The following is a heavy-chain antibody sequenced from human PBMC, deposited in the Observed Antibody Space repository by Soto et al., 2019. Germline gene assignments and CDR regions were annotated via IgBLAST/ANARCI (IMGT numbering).Heavy chain of an antibody. Sequence: QVQLVQSGAEVKTPGSSVKVSCKASGGTFSSYAISWVRQTPGQGLEWMGGIIPIFGTANYAQKFRGRVTITADESTSTAYMELSSLRSEDTAVYYCARDNLRTYGMDVWGQGTTVTVSS. CDR1: GGTFSSYA. CDR2: IIPIFGTA. CDR3: ARDNLRTYGMDV. J-gene: IGHJ6*01. V-gene: IGHV1-69*01. D-gene: IGHD5-12*01.